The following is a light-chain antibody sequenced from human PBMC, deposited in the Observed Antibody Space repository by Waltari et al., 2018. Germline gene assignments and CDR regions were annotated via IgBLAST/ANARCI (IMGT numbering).Light chain of an antibody. CDR1: ESVKNN. J-gene: IGKJ4*01. CDR3: HQYNTLPLT. Sequence: DVQLTHSPSTLSASVGDRVTITCRASESVKNNLAWYQHQPGKAPKVLVHKASRLESGVPSRFSGSGDGTEFTLTISSLEPDDFATYYCHQYNTLPLTFGGGTKVEIK. CDR2: KAS. V-gene: IGKV1-5*03.